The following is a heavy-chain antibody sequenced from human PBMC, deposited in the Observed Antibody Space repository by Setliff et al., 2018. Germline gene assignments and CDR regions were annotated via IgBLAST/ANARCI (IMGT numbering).Heavy chain of an antibody. Sequence: SETLSLTCTVSDGSIRSGDYWGWRRQHPGKGLEWIGYIHHTGTTFYNPSLRSRVTISVDTSKNQFSLKLTSLTAEDTALYYCARAHRYFSDTSGYFYDQGRSAFDVWGQGTMVTVSS. CDR3: ARAHRYFSDTSGYFYDQGRSAFDV. J-gene: IGHJ3*01. V-gene: IGHV4-31*03. CDR1: DGSIRSGDY. D-gene: IGHD3-22*01. CDR2: IHHTGTT.